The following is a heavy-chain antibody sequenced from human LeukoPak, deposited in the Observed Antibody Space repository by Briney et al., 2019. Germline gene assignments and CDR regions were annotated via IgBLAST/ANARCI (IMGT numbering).Heavy chain of an antibody. V-gene: IGHV3-11*01. Sequence: VGSLRLSCAPSGFTFSEYNMRWIRQAPGKGLEWVSSIRRSSSTKYYTDSVKRRFTISRDNSKNTLYLRMNSLRAEHTAVYYCAKGRAGNYYNDSSDYWGQGTMVTVSS. CDR2: IRRSSSTK. D-gene: IGHD3-22*01. J-gene: IGHJ4*02. CDR1: GFTFSEYN. CDR3: AKGRAGNYYNDSSDY.